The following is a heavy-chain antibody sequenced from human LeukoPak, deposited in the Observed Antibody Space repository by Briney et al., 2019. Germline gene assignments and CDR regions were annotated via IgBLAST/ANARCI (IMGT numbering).Heavy chain of an antibody. D-gene: IGHD4-17*01. V-gene: IGHV4-31*02. J-gene: IGHJ4*02. CDR3: ARAGRLRGSDY. CDR1: GFTFSSYG. CDR2: IYYTGST. Sequence: LRLSCAASGFTFSSYGMHWIRQHPGKGLEWIGYIYYTGSTYYNPSLKSRVTISVDTSKNQFPLKLSSVTAADTAVYYCARAGRLRGSDYWGQGTLVTVSS.